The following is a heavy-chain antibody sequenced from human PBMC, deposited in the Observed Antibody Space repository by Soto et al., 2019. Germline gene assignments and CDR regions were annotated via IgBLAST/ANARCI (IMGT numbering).Heavy chain of an antibody. CDR3: ARHPERIAQIGWFDP. J-gene: IGHJ5*02. D-gene: IGHD6-13*01. V-gene: IGHV3-48*01. CDR2: ISSSSSTI. Sequence: GASLRLSFAASGFTFSSYSMNWVRQAPGKGLEWVSYISSSSSTIYYADSVKGRFTISRDNAKNSLYLQMNSLRAEDTAVYYCARHPERIAQIGWFDPWGQGT. CDR1: GFTFSSYS.